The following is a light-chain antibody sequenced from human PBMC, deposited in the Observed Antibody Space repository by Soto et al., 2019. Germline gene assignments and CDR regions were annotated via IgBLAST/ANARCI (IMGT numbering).Light chain of an antibody. CDR3: QQYGNSPIT. V-gene: IGKV3-20*01. Sequence: EIVLTQSPATLSSFPGDRVTLSCRASQAVNTRLAWYQQKPGQAPRLLIYGTSSRATGIPDRFSGSGSGTDFTLTISRLEPEDFAVYYCQQYGNSPITFGQGTRLEIK. CDR1: QAVNTR. J-gene: IGKJ5*01. CDR2: GTS.